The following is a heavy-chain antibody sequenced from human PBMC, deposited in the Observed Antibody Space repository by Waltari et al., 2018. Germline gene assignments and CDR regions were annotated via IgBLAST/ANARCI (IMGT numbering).Heavy chain of an antibody. Sequence: QVQLQQWGAGLLKPSETLSLTCAVYGGSFSGYYWSWIRQPPGKGLEWIGEINHSRSTNYNPSLKRRVTRSVATSKHQFSLKLSSVTAADTAVYYCARGGKENYYFDYWGQGTLVTVSS. J-gene: IGHJ4*02. CDR2: INHSRST. CDR3: ARGGKENYYFDY. V-gene: IGHV4-34*01. D-gene: IGHD1-7*01. CDR1: GGSFSGYY.